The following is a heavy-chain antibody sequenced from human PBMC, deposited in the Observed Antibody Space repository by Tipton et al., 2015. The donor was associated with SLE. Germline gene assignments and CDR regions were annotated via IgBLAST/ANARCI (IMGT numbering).Heavy chain of an antibody. CDR1: GYTFTSYG. CDR3: ARVARIDTGVNWFDP. D-gene: IGHD1-14*01. V-gene: IGHV1-18*04. Sequence: QSGAEVKKPGASVKVSCRASGYTFTSYGISWVRQAPGQGLEWMGWISAYNGNTNYAQKLQGRVTMTTDTSTSTAYMELRSLRSDDTAVYYCARVARIDTGVNWFDPWGQGTLVTVSS. CDR2: ISAYNGNT. J-gene: IGHJ5*02.